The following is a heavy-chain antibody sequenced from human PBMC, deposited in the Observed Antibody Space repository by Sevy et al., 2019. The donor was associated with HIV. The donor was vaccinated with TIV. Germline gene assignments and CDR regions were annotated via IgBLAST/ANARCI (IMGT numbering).Heavy chain of an antibody. V-gene: IGHV3-53*01. CDR1: GFSVSDTY. CDR3: ARLNVYYYDDDGYYTTGNAFDI. J-gene: IGHJ3*02. CDR2: IYSGDKT. D-gene: IGHD3-22*01. Sequence: GGSLRLSCAASGFSVSDTYMSWVRQAPGKGLEWVSVIYSGDKTYHADSVKGRFTISRDSSKNTIYLQLNSQRTEDTAVYYCARLNVYYYDDDGYYTTGNAFDIWGQGTMVTVSS.